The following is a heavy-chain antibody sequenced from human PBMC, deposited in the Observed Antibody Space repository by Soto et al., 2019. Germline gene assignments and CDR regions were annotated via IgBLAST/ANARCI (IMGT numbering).Heavy chain of an antibody. CDR3: ARDRGDINWFDP. J-gene: IGHJ5*02. CDR2: IYYSGST. CDR1: GGSISSGDYY. Sequence: SETLSLTCTVSGGSISSGDYYWSGIRQPPGKGLEWIGYIYYSGSTYYNPSLKSRVTISVDTSKNQFSLKLSSVTAADTAVYYCARDRGDINWFDPWGQGTLVTVSS. D-gene: IGHD3-9*01. V-gene: IGHV4-30-4*01.